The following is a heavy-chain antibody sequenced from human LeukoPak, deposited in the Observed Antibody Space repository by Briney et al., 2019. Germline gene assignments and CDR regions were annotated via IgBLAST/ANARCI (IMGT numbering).Heavy chain of an antibody. CDR2: INHSGST. V-gene: IGHV4-34*01. D-gene: IGHD3-10*01. Sequence: SETLSLTCAVYGGSFSGYYWSWIRQPPGKGLEWIGEINHSGSTNYNLSLKSRVTISVDTSKNQFSLKLSSVTAADTAVYYCASGLLWFYWGQGTLVTVSS. CDR3: ASGLLWFY. CDR1: GGSFSGYY. J-gene: IGHJ4*02.